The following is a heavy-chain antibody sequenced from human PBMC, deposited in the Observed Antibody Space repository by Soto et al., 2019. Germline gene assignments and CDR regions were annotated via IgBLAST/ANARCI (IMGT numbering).Heavy chain of an antibody. CDR2: IYYSGST. CDR1: GGSISSYY. CDR3: AREGGVPATTYYFDY. D-gene: IGHD2-2*01. Sequence: ETLSLTCTVSGGSISSYYWSWIRQPPGKGLEWIGYIYYSGSTNYNPSLKSRVTISVDTSKNQFSLKLSSVTAADTAVYYCAREGGVPATTYYFDYWAQGTLVTVSS. V-gene: IGHV4-59*01. J-gene: IGHJ4*02.